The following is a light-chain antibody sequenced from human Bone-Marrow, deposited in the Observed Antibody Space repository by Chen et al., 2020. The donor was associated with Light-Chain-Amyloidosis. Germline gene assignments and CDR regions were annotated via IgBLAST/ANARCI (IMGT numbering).Light chain of an antibody. CDR3: QSAYSSGTYEVI. J-gene: IGLJ2*01. CDR1: DLPTKY. Sequence: SYELTQPPSVSVSPGQTARITCSGDDLPTKYAYWYQQKPGQAPVLVIHRDTERPSGISERFSGSSTGRTATFTISGVQAEDEADYHCQSAYSSGTYEVIFGGGTKLTGL. CDR2: RDT. V-gene: IGLV3-25*03.